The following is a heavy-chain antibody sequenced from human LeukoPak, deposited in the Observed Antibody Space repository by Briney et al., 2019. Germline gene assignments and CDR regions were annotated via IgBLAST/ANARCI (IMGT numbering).Heavy chain of an antibody. CDR3: SRTRRGQIGWTNDY. CDR2: IYWDDDK. CDR1: GFSLTTSGVG. D-gene: IGHD6-19*01. Sequence: ESGPTLVNPTQTLTLTCTFSGFSLTTSGVGVGWIRQPPAKALDWLALIYWDDDKRYSPSLKSRVTITKDTSKNQVVLTMTNMDPVDTATYYCSRTRRGQIGWTNDYWGQGTLVTVSS. V-gene: IGHV2-5*02. J-gene: IGHJ4*02.